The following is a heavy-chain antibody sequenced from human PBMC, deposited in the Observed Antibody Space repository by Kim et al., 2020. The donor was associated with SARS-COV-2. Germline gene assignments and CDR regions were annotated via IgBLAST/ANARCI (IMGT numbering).Heavy chain of an antibody. Sequence: GGSLRLSCAASGFTFGTYAMSWARQAPGKGLEWVSTISYSGRNTHYADSVKGRFTISRDNSKNTLYLQMNSLRAEDTAVYYCDASDYWGEGPLVNVS. CDR3: DASDY. CDR2: ISYSGRNT. J-gene: IGHJ4*02. CDR1: GFTFGTYA. V-gene: IGHV3-23*01.